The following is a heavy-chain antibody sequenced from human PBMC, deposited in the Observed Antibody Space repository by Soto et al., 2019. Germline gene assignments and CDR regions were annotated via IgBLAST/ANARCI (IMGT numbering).Heavy chain of an antibody. Sequence: EVQLVESGGGLVQPGGSLRLSCAASGSTFSSYEMNWVRQAPGKGLEWVSHITSRSDTIYYADSVKGRFTISRDNAESSLYLQMNSLRAEDTAVYYCARSSGHYRPFDSWGQGTLVTVSS. V-gene: IGHV3-48*03. CDR3: ARSSGHYRPFDS. D-gene: IGHD3-22*01. CDR2: ITSRSDTI. CDR1: GSTFSSYE. J-gene: IGHJ4*02.